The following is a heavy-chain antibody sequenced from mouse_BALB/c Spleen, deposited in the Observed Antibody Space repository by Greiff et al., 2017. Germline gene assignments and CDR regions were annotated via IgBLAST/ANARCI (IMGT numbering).Heavy chain of an antibody. D-gene: IGHD1-2*01. CDR2: ISDGGSYT. CDR1: GFTFSDYY. V-gene: IGHV5-4*02. Sequence: EVKVVESGGGLVKPGGSLKLSCAASGFTFSDYYMYWVRQTPEKRLEWVATISDGGSYTYYPDSVKGRFTISRDNAKNNLYLQMSSLKSEDTAMYYCARDRRRLQGYFDVWGAGTTVTVSS. J-gene: IGHJ1*01. CDR3: ARDRRRLQGYFDV.